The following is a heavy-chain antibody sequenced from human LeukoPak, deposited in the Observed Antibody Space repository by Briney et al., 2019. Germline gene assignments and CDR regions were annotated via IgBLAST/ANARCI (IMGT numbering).Heavy chain of an antibody. D-gene: IGHD3-22*01. CDR2: IIPIFGTA. V-gene: IGHV1-69*13. CDR1: GGTFSSYA. Sequence: SVKVSCKASGGTFSSYAISWVRQAPGQELEWMGGIIPIFGTANYAQKFQGRVTITADESTSTAYMELSSLRSEDTAVYYCASSRVTGYYDSSGYFDYWGQGTLVTVSS. J-gene: IGHJ4*02. CDR3: ASSRVTGYYDSSGYFDY.